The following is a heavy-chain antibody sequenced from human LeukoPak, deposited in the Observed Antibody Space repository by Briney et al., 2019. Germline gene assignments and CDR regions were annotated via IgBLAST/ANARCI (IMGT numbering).Heavy chain of an antibody. D-gene: IGHD3-3*01. CDR3: AKGPVKSITIFGVVMGGAFDI. CDR1: GFTFSNYW. CDR2: IKEDGSKK. J-gene: IGHJ3*02. Sequence: GGSLRLSCAASGFTFSNYWMDWVRQAPGKGLEWVAIIKEDGSKKDYVDSVKGRFTIPRDNSKNTLYLQMNSLRAEDTAVYYCAKGPVKSITIFGVVMGGAFDIWGQGTMVTVSS. V-gene: IGHV3-7*03.